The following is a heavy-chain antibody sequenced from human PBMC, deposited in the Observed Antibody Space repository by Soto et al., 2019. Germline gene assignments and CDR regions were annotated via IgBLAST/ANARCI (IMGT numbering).Heavy chain of an antibody. D-gene: IGHD6-6*01. Sequence: PSETLSLTCTVSGGSISSGGYYWSWIRQHPGKGLEWIGYIYYSGSTYYNPSLKSRVTIPVDTSKNQFSLKLSSVTAADTAVYYCARDLQARAFDIWGQGTMVTVSS. CDR1: GGSISSGGYY. J-gene: IGHJ3*02. V-gene: IGHV4-31*03. CDR3: ARDLQARAFDI. CDR2: IYYSGST.